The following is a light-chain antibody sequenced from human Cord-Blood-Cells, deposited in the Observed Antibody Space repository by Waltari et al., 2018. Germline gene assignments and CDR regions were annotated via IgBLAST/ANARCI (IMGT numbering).Light chain of an antibody. CDR3: AAWDDSLNGWV. Sequence: QSVLTQPPSASGTPGQRVTISFSGSSSNIGRNTVNWYQQLPGTAPKLLIYSNNQRPSGVPDRFSGSKSGTSASLAISGLQSEDEADYYCAAWDDSLNGWVFGGGTKLTVL. CDR1: SSNIGRNT. V-gene: IGLV1-44*01. J-gene: IGLJ3*02. CDR2: SNN.